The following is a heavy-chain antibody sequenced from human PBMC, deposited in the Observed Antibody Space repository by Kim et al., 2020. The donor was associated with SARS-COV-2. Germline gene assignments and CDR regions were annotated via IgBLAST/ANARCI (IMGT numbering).Heavy chain of an antibody. J-gene: IGHJ4*02. CDR1: GYSISSGYY. D-gene: IGHD5-12*01. CDR2: IYHSGST. Sequence: SETLSLTCTVSGYSISSGYYWGWIRQPPGKGLEWIGSIYHSGSTYYNPSLKSRVTISVDTSKNQFSLKLSSVTAADTAVYYCARGATSNFDYWGQGTLVT. V-gene: IGHV4-38-2*02. CDR3: ARGATSNFDY.